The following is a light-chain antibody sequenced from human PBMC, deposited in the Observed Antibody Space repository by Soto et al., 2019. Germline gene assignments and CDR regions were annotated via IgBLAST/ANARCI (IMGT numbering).Light chain of an antibody. CDR1: QSVSSN. J-gene: IGKJ1*01. V-gene: IGKV3-15*01. CDR2: GAS. Sequence: EIVMTQSRAALSVSPGERATLSCRASQSVSSNLAWYQQKPGQAPRLLIYGASTRATGIPDRFSGSGSATEFTLTISSLRSEDFAIYYCHQRQSWPRTFGQGTKVDIK. CDR3: HQRQSWPRT.